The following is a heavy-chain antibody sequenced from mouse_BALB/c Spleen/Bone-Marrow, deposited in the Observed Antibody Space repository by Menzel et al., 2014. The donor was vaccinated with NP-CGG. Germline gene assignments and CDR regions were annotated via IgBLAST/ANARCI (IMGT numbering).Heavy chain of an antibody. V-gene: IGHV5-6-3*01. CDR3: ARGNYGNYVDYFDY. Sequence: EVNVVESGGGLVQPGGSLKLSCAASGFTFSSYGMSWVRQTPDKRLELVASINSNGGSTYYPDSVKGRFTISRDNAKNTLSLQMSSPKSEDTAMYYCARGNYGNYVDYFDYWGQGTTLTVSS. CDR2: INSNGGST. D-gene: IGHD2-1*01. J-gene: IGHJ2*01. CDR1: GFTFSSYG.